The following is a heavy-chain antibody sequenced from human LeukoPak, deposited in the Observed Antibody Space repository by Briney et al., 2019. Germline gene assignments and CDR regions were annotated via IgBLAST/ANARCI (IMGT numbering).Heavy chain of an antibody. D-gene: IGHD2-8*01. CDR1: GGTFSSYA. Sequence: PGASVKVSCKASGGTFSSYAISWVRQAPGQGLEWMGRIIPILGIANYAQKFQGRVTITADKSTSTAYMELSSLRSEDTAVYYCARDKSRGIWLMLIWGQGTLVTVSS. J-gene: IGHJ4*02. CDR2: IIPILGIA. CDR3: ARDKSRGIWLMLI. V-gene: IGHV1-69*04.